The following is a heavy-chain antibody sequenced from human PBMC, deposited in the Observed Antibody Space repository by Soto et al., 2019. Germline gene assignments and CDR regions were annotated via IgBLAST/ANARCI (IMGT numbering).Heavy chain of an antibody. V-gene: IGHV3-33*01. CDR1: GFTFSSYG. Sequence: PGGSLRLSCAASGFTFSSYGMHWVRQAPGKGLEWVAVIWYDGSNKYYADSVKGRFTISRDNSKNTLYLQMNSLRAEDTAVYYCAIEQELDGLGYMDVWGKXTTVTVSS. CDR3: AIEQELDGLGYMDV. D-gene: IGHD6-19*01. CDR2: IWYDGSNK. J-gene: IGHJ6*03.